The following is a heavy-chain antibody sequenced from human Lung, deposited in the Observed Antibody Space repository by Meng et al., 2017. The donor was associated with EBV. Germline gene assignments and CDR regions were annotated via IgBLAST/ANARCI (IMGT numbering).Heavy chain of an antibody. CDR1: GYTFTNYY. V-gene: IGHV1-46*01. CDR3: ARASRVLGGFDY. D-gene: IGHD3-16*01. CDR2: INTSVGYT. J-gene: IGHJ4*02. Sequence: QVQLVQSGAEVKKPGALVKVSCKASGYTFTNYYMHWVRQAPGQGLEWMGIINTSVGYTSHAQKFQGRVTMTRDTSTSTVHMEVSSLRSADTAVYYCARASRVLGGFDYWGQGTLVTVSS.